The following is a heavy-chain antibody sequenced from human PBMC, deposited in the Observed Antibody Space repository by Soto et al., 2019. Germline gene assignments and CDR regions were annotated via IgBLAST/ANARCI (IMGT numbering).Heavy chain of an antibody. V-gene: IGHV3-30-3*01. Sequence: QVLLVEAGGGVVQPGRSLRLSCAGSGFAFSIYAIHWVRQAPGKGLEWVAVMSHDGSNRYYADAVKGRFTISRDNSKSTVYLEMNSPRAEDTAVYFCVRSSGVPTPDSDYWGQGTLVTVSS. CDR3: VRSSGVPTPDSDY. CDR1: GFAFSIYA. D-gene: IGHD3-10*01. J-gene: IGHJ4*02. CDR2: MSHDGSNR.